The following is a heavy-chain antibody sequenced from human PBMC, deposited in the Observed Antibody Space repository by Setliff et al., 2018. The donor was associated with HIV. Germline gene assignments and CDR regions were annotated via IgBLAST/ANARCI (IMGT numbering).Heavy chain of an antibody. Sequence: ASVKVSCKSSGYNFHNFGVSWVRQAPGQGLEWMGGFIPIFGTANYAPTFQGRVTITAEKSPRTAYMELSSLGSEDTAVYYCARNPQPTGTPDYYYYYYMDVWGKGTTVTVSS. J-gene: IGHJ6*03. V-gene: IGHV1-69*06. D-gene: IGHD1-1*01. CDR2: FIPIFGTA. CDR3: ARNPQPTGTPDYYYYYYMDV. CDR1: GYNFHNFG.